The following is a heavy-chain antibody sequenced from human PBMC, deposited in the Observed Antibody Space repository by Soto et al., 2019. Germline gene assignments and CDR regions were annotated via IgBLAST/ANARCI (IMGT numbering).Heavy chain of an antibody. CDR2: IYYSGST. Sequence: TLSLTCAVSGGSISSYYWSWIRQPPGKGLEWIGYIYYSGSTNYNPSLKSRVTISVDTSKNQFSLKLSSVTAADTAVYYCARLIAARRGWFDPWGQGTLVTVSS. J-gene: IGHJ5*02. D-gene: IGHD6-6*01. CDR3: ARLIAARRGWFDP. V-gene: IGHV4-59*01. CDR1: GGSISSYY.